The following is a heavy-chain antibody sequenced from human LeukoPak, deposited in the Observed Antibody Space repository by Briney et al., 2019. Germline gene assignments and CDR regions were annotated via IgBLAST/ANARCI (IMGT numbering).Heavy chain of an antibody. CDR2: IYTRGST. V-gene: IGHV4-4*07. CDR3: ARGRYCSADICSGGDAFDI. D-gene: IGHD2-15*01. CDR1: GGSINNYY. Sequence: SETLSLTCTVSGGSINNYYWSWIRQPAGKGLEWIGRIYTRGSTNYNPSLKSRVTMSVDTSKNQFSLKLSSVTAANTAVYYCARGRYCSADICSGGDAFDIWGQGTMVSVSS. J-gene: IGHJ3*02.